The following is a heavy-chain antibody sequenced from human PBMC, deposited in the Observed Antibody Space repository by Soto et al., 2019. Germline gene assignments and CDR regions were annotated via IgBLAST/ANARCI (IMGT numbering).Heavy chain of an antibody. V-gene: IGHV5-51*01. CDR1: GYTFTNYW. Sequence: PGESLKISCKGSGYTFTNYWIGWVRQMPGKGLEWMGIIYPGESDTKYNPSFQGQVTISADKSITTTYLRWTSLKASDTAIYYCEASIFYYGMGVWGQGTRVTVSS. CDR3: EASIFYYGMGV. J-gene: IGHJ6*02. CDR2: IYPGESDT.